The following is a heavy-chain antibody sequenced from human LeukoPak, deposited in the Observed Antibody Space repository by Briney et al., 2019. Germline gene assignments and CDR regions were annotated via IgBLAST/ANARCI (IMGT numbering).Heavy chain of an antibody. CDR3: ARAREPLVYTYYFDY. J-gene: IGHJ4*02. V-gene: IGHV4-38-2*02. CDR2: VYHSGST. CDR1: GYSISSAYY. D-gene: IGHD6-13*01. Sequence: SETLSLTCTVSGYSISSAYYWGWIRPPPGKGLEWIGRVYHSGSTYYNPSLNSRVAISVDTSKNQFSLKVDSVTAADTAIYYCARAREPLVYTYYFDYWGQGSLVTVSS.